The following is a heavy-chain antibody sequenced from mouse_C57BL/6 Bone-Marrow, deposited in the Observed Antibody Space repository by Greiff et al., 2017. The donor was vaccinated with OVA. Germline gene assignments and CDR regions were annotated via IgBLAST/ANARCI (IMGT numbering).Heavy chain of an antibody. V-gene: IGHV5-15*01. J-gene: IGHJ2*01. CDR2: ISNLAYSI. Sequence: EVKLVEPGGGLVLPGGSLKLSCAASGFTFSDYGMAWVRQAPRKGPAWVAFISNLAYSIYYADTVTGRFTISRENAKNTLYLEMSSLRSEDTAVDYCARLPGFDYWGQGTTLTGSS. CDR1: GFTFSDYG. CDR3: ARLPGFDY.